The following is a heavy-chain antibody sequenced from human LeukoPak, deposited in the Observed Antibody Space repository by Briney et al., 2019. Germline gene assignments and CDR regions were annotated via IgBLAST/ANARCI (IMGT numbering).Heavy chain of an antibody. Sequence: GGSLRLSCAASGFTFSSYWMNWARQAPGKGLEWVASINHNGNVNYYVDSVKGRFTISRDNSKNTLYLQMNSLRAEDTAVYYCARDRYSSGWTLSYYYYYGMDVWGQGITVTVSS. CDR3: ARDRYSSGWTLSYYYYYGMDV. CDR1: GFTFSSYW. D-gene: IGHD6-19*01. V-gene: IGHV3-7*01. CDR2: INHNGNVN. J-gene: IGHJ6*02.